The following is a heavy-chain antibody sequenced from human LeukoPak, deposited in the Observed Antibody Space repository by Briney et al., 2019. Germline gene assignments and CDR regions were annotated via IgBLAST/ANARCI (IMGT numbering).Heavy chain of an antibody. D-gene: IGHD2-2*01. J-gene: IGHJ6*03. CDR1: GGSFNSYT. CDR3: ASDQVRYCSSTSCYQKGHYYYYYMDV. CDR2: VIPILGIG. V-gene: IGHV1-69*02. Sequence: SVKVSCKASGGSFNSYTICWVRQAPGQGLEWMGMVIPILGIGNYAQKFQGRVTITADKATSTAYIELSRLRSEDTAVYYGASDQVRYCSSTSCYQKGHYYYYYMDVWGKGTTVTVSS.